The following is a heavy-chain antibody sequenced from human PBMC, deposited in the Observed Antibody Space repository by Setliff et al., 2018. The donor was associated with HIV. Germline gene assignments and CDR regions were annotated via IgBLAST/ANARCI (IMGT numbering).Heavy chain of an antibody. Sequence: SETLSLTCAFYGASFTDYYWNWIRQPPGKGLEWIGEIHHTGHINYNPSFKSRVTVSLDMSNNQFSLEVTSVTAADTAVYYCARRPPIVRYDILTGDYRGHFDSWGQGTLVTVSS. CDR3: ARRPPIVRYDILTGDYRGHFDS. V-gene: IGHV4-34*01. J-gene: IGHJ4*02. CDR2: IHHTGHI. D-gene: IGHD3-9*01. CDR1: GASFTDYY.